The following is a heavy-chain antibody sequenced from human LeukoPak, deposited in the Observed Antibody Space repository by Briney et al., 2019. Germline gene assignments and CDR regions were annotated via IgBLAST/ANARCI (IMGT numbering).Heavy chain of an antibody. D-gene: IGHD3-3*01. CDR1: GFTFSSYA. V-gene: IGHV3-23*01. CDR3: AKDRGYDFWSGYYTGGTSCFDY. Sequence: EGSLRLSCAASGFTFSSYAMSWVRQAPGKGLEWVSAISGSGGSTYYADSVKGRFTTSRDNSKNTLYLQMNSLRAEDTAVYYCAKDRGYDFWSGYYTGGTSCFDYWSQGTLVTVSS. J-gene: IGHJ4*02. CDR2: ISGSGGST.